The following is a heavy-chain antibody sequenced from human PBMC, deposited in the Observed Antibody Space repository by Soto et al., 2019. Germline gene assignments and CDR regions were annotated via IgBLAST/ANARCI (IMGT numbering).Heavy chain of an antibody. D-gene: IGHD2-15*01. CDR3: ARDHSEGRVGKWFES. CDR2: ISSSTSYV. Sequence: EVQLVESGGGLVKPGGSLRLSCAASGFTFSRYGMNWLRQAPGKGLEWVASISSSTSYVYYADSVKGRFSTSRDNAKNILYLEMYCRRTEDTDVYYCARDHSEGRVGKWFESWGQGNLVTVSS. CDR1: GFTFSRYG. V-gene: IGHV3-21*02. J-gene: IGHJ5*01.